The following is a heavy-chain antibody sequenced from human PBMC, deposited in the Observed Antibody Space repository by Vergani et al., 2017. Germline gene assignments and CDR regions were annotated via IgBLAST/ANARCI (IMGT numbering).Heavy chain of an antibody. CDR1: GGSISSYY. V-gene: IGHV4-59*01. Sequence: QVQLQESGPGLVKPSETLSLTCTVSGGSISSYYWRWIRQPPGKGLEWIGYIYYSGSTNYNPSLKSRVTISVDTSKNQFSLKLSSVTAADTAVYYCARAGGCSSTSCYFYYYYYMDVWGKGTTVTVSS. J-gene: IGHJ6*03. CDR2: IYYSGST. CDR3: ARAGGCSSTSCYFYYYYYMDV. D-gene: IGHD2-2*01.